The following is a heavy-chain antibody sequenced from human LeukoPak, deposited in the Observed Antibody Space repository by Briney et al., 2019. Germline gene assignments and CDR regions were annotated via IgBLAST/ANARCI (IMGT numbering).Heavy chain of an antibody. CDR1: GFTFSSYG. Sequence: PGGSLRLSCAASGFTFSSYGMNWVRQAPGKGLEWVSSISSSSSYIYYADSVKGQFTISRDNAKNSLFLQMNSLRAEDTAVYYCARADSSGWFDVWGQGTTVTVSS. J-gene: IGHJ6*02. D-gene: IGHD6-19*01. CDR2: ISSSSSYI. CDR3: ARADSSGWFDV. V-gene: IGHV3-21*01.